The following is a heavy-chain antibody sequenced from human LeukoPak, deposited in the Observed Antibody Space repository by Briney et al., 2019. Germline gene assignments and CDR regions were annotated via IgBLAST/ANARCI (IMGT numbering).Heavy chain of an antibody. V-gene: IGHV3-30*04. CDR2: ISSDGNTK. Sequence: GRSLRLSCAASGFTFSTYAMHWVRQAPGKGLEWVAVISSDGNTKYYADSVKGRFTISRDNSKNTLYLRMNSLRAEDTAVYYCAKGKGGSIMIAFGGVIASDYWGQGTLVTVSS. D-gene: IGHD3-16*02. CDR1: GFTFSTYA. J-gene: IGHJ4*02. CDR3: AKGKGGSIMIAFGGVIASDY.